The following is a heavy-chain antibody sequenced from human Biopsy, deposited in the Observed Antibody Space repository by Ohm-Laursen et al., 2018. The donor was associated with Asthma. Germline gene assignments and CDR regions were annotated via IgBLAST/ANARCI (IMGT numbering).Heavy chain of an antibody. CDR2: HDHEEGGT. CDR1: GYILTDLS. J-gene: IGHJ4*02. CDR3: ASDFPKDYVRYNFQF. Sequence: ASVKVSCKISGYILTDLSTHWVRQAPGQGLEWMGGHDHEEGGTVNARRFQGRVTMTEDTSTDTAYMELSSLSSDDTAVYYCASDFPKDYVRYNFQFWGQGTLVTVSS. V-gene: IGHV1-24*01. D-gene: IGHD4-17*01.